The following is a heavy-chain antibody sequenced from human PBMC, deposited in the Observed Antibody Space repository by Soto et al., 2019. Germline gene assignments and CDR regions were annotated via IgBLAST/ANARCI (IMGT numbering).Heavy chain of an antibody. Sequence: QVQLVQSGAEVKKPGSSVKVSCKASGGTFSSYAISWVRQAPGQGLEWMGGIIPIFGTANYAQKFQGRVTITADESTSTAYMELSSLRSEDTAVYYCARGLSGAPATYYYSYYGMDGWGQGTTVTVSS. V-gene: IGHV1-69*01. CDR3: ARGLSGAPATYYYSYYGMDG. J-gene: IGHJ6*02. CDR1: GGTFSSYA. CDR2: IIPIFGTA. D-gene: IGHD2-2*01.